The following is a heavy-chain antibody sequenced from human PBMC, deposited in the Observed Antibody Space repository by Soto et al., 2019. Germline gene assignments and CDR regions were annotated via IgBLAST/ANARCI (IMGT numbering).Heavy chain of an antibody. CDR1: GYTFTNYG. CDR2: INAGNGNT. D-gene: IGHD6-19*01. J-gene: IGHJ2*01. CDR3: ARSGYSSGWYHWYFDL. V-gene: IGHV1-3*01. Sequence: ASVKVSCKASGYTFTNYGIHWVRQAPGQRLEWMGWINAGNGNTKYSQNFQGGVTITRDTSASTAYMELSSLRSEDTAVFYCARSGYSSGWYHWYFDLWGRGTLVTVS.